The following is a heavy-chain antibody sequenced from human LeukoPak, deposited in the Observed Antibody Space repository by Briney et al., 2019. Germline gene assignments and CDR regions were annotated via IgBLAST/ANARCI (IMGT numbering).Heavy chain of an antibody. D-gene: IGHD1-14*01. V-gene: IGHV3-23*01. Sequence: PGGSLRLSCAASGFTFSSYAMSWVRQAPGKGLEWVSAISGSGGSTYYADSVKGRFTISRDNSKNTLYPQMNSLRAEDTAVYYCAKGHRLYNWFDHWGQGTLVTVSS. CDR2: ISGSGGST. CDR3: AKGHRLYNWFDH. CDR1: GFTFSSYA. J-gene: IGHJ5*02.